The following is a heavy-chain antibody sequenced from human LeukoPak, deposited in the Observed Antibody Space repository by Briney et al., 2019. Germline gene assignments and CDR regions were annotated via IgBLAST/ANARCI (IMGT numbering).Heavy chain of an antibody. V-gene: IGHV3-53*01. D-gene: IGHD6-13*01. CDR3: ARDGRGITAAGSPLVFDY. J-gene: IGHJ4*02. CDR2: MYSGGST. Sequence: GGSLKLSCAASGFTVSSNYMSWVRQAPGKGLEWVSVMYSGGSTYYADSVKGRFTISRDNSKNTLYLQMNSLRAEDTAVYYCARDGRGITAAGSPLVFDYWGQGTLVTVSS. CDR1: GFTVSSNY.